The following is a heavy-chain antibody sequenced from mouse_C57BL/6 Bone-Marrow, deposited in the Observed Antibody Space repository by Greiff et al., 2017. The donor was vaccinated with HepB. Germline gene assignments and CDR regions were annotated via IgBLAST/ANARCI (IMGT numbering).Heavy chain of an antibody. D-gene: IGHD2-4*01. CDR2: IWRGGST. CDR3: AKKGYDYEGWYFDV. Sequence: QVQLQQSGPGLVQPSQSLSITCTVSGFSLTSYGVHWVRQSPGKGLEWLGVIWRGGSTDYNAAFMSRLSITKDNSKSQVFFKMNSLQADDTAIYYCAKKGYDYEGWYFDVWGTGTTVTVSS. J-gene: IGHJ1*03. CDR1: GFSLTSYG. V-gene: IGHV2-5*01.